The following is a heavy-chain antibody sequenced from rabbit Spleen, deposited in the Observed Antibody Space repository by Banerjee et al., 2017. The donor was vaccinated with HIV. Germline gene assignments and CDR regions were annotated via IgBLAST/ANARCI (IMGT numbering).Heavy chain of an antibody. J-gene: IGHJ6*01. D-gene: IGHD1-1*01. Sequence: QEQLVESGGGLVQPGGSLKLSCQASGFDLSNYGVSWVRQAPGKGLEWIGFIDPVFDASYYATWVNGRFTISSHNAQNTLYLQLNSLTAADTASYFCVRGASVSGYYSLWDPGTLVTVS. V-gene: IGHV1S47*01. CDR2: IDPVFDAS. CDR1: GFDLSNYG. CDR3: VRGASVSGYYSL.